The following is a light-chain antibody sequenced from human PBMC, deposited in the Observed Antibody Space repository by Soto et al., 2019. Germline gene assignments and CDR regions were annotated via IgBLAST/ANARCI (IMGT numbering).Light chain of an antibody. CDR1: SSDVGGYNY. Sequence: QSVLTQPASVSGSPGQSITICCTGTSSDVGGYNYVSWYQQHPGKGPKLMIYEVSNRPSGVSNRFSGSKSGNTATLTISGLQAEDEADYYCSSYTSTTTRVFGTGTKVTVL. CDR2: EVS. J-gene: IGLJ1*01. V-gene: IGLV2-14*03. CDR3: SSYTSTTTRV.